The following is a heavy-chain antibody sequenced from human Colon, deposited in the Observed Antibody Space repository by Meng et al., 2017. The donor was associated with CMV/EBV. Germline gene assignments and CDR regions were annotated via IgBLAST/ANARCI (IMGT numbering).Heavy chain of an antibody. V-gene: IGHV3-11*04. CDR2: ISSSGSTI. CDR1: GFTFSDYY. CDR3: ARDFKSGRP. J-gene: IGHJ5*02. Sequence: GESLKISCAASGFTFSDYYMSWIRQAPGKGLEWVSYISSSGSTIYYADSVKGRFTISRDNTKNSLYLQMNSLRADDTAVYYCARDFKSGRPWGQGTLVTVSS.